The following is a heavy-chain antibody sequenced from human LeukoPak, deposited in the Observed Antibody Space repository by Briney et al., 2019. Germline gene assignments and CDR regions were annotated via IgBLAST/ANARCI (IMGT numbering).Heavy chain of an antibody. CDR1: GGSISSGDYY. Sequence: PSETLSLTCTVSGGSISSGDYYWSWIRQPPGKGLEWIGSIYYSGSTYYNPSLKSRVTISVDTSKNQFSLKLSSVTAADTAVYYCARDAWVASRAGGYVIWGQGTLVTVSS. D-gene: IGHD5-12*01. V-gene: IGHV4-30-4*08. J-gene: IGHJ4*02. CDR2: IYYSGST. CDR3: ARDAWVASRAGGYVI.